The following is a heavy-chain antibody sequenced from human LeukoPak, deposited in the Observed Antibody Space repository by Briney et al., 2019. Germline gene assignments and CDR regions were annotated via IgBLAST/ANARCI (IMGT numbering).Heavy chain of an antibody. CDR3: ARVVVVTADPGWFDP. CDR2: IYSGGST. V-gene: IGHV3-53*01. D-gene: IGHD2-21*02. Sequence: GGSLRLSCAASGFTVSSNYMSWVRQAPGEGLEWVSVIYSGGSTYYADSVKGRFTISRDNSKNTLYLQMNSLRAEDTAVYYCARVVVVTADPGWFDPWGQGTLVTVSS. CDR1: GFTVSSNY. J-gene: IGHJ5*02.